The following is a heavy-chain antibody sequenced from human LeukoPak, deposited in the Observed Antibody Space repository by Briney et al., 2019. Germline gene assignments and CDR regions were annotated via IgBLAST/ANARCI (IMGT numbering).Heavy chain of an antibody. CDR2: IKQDGSEK. CDR3: ARDPQDY. V-gene: IGHV3-7*01. Sequence: GSLRLSCAASGFTFSRYWMSWVRQAPGKGLEWVANIKQDGSEKDYVDSVKGRFTISRDNAKNSLYLQMNSLTAEDTAVYYCARDPQDYWGQGTLVTVSS. CDR1: GFTFSRYW. J-gene: IGHJ4*02.